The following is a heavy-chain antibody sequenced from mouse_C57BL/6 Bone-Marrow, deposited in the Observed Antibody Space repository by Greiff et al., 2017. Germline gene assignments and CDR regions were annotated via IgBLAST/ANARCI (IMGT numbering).Heavy chain of an antibody. CDR3: ASITTVVAPGY. J-gene: IGHJ2*01. CDR2: IYPGSGST. Sequence: QVQLQQPGAELVKPGASVKMSCKASGYTFTSYWITWVKQRPGQGLEWIGDIYPGSGSTNYNEKFKSKATLTVDTSSSTAYMQHSSLTSEDSAVYYCASITTVVAPGYWGKGTTLTVSS. D-gene: IGHD1-1*01. CDR1: GYTFTSYW. V-gene: IGHV1-55*01.